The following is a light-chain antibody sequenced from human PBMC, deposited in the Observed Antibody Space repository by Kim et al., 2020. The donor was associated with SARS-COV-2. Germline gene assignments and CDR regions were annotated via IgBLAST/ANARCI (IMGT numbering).Light chain of an antibody. CDR3: AAWEDSLNGFWV. CDR2: SNN. J-gene: IGLJ3*02. CDR1: SSNIGSNT. Sequence: QSVLTQPPSASGTPGERVTISCSGSSSNIGSNTVNWYQQLPGTAPKLLIYSNNQRPSGVPDRFSGSKSGTSASLAISGLQSEDEADYYCAAWEDSLNGFWVFGGGTQLTVL. V-gene: IGLV1-44*01.